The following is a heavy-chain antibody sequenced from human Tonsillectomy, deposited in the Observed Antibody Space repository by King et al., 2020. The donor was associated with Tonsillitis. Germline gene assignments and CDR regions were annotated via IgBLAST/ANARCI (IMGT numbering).Heavy chain of an antibody. CDR1: GFTFSSYW. CDR3: AREGYFEEFDY. D-gene: IGHD3-9*01. Sequence: VQLVESGGGLVQPGGSLRLSCSASGFTFSSYWMHWVRQAPGKGLVWVSRINSNGSSKSYADSVKGRFTISRDNAKNTLYLQMNSLRAEDTAVYYCAREGYFEEFDYWGQGTLVTVSS. J-gene: IGHJ4*02. CDR2: INSNGSSK. V-gene: IGHV3-74*01.